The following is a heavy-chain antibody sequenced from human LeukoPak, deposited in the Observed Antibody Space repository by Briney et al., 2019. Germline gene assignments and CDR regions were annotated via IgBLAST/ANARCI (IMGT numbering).Heavy chain of an antibody. Sequence: GGSLRLSCAASGFTFSCYAMSWVPQAPGKGLEWVSAFSGSGGSTRYADSVKGRCPLSQSNSNTTPYLQMHSRRPQDPAVHCCAKSGLIRFDYWGQGTRVTVSS. J-gene: IGHJ4*02. D-gene: IGHD2-15*01. V-gene: IGHV3-23*01. CDR1: GFTFSCYA. CDR2: FSGSGGST. CDR3: AKSGLIRFDY.